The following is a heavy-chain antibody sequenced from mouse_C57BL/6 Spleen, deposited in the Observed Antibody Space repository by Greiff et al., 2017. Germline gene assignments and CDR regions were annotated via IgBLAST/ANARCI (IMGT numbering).Heavy chain of an antibody. V-gene: IGHV5-9*01. CDR2: ISGGGGNT. Sequence: EVQRVESGGGLVKPGGSLKLSCAASGFTFSSYTMSWVRQTPEQRLEWVATISGGGGNTYYPDSVKGRFTISRDNAKNTLYLKMSSLRSEDTALYYCARQGYYGSSYAVDYWGQGTTLTVSS. D-gene: IGHD1-1*01. CDR3: ARQGYYGSSYAVDY. J-gene: IGHJ2*01. CDR1: GFTFSSYT.